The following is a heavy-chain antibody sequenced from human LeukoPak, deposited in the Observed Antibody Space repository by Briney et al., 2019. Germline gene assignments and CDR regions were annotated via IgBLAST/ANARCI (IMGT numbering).Heavy chain of an antibody. V-gene: IGHV4-34*01. D-gene: IGHD5-24*01. J-gene: IGHJ4*02. CDR1: GGSFSGYY. CDR3: ARSPRWLQFYYFDY. Sequence: PSETLSLTCAVYGGSFSGYYWSWSRQPPGKGLEWIGEINHSGSTNYNPSLKSRVTISVDTSKNQFSLKLSSVTAADTAVYYCARSPRWLQFYYFDYWGQGTLVTVSS. CDR2: INHSGST.